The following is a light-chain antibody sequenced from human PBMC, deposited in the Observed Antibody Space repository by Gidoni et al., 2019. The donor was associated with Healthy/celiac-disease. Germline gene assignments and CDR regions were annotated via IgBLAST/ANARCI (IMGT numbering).Light chain of an antibody. CDR2: YAS. CDR3: QQRSNWPPIT. V-gene: IGKV3-11*01. J-gene: IGKJ5*01. CDR1: QSVSSY. Sequence: EIVLTQSPATLPLSPGERATLSCRASQSVSSYLAWYQQKPGQAPRLLIYYASNRATGIPARFSGSGSGTDFTLTISSLEPEDFAVYYCQQRSNWPPITFGQGTRLEIK.